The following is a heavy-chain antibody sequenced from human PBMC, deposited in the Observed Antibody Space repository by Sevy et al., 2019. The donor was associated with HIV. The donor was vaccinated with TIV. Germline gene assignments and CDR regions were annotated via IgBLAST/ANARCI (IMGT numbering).Heavy chain of an antibody. CDR2: IKQDGSEN. D-gene: IGHD2-21*02. V-gene: IGHV3-7*03. Sequence: GGSLRLPCAASGFTFSNFWMSWVRQAPGKGLEFVANIKQDGSENFYADSVKGRFTISRDNAKNSLFLQMNNLRVEETAVYYCARDHPSTAPFDYWGQGTLVTVSS. CDR3: ARDHPSTAPFDY. CDR1: GFTFSNFW. J-gene: IGHJ4*02.